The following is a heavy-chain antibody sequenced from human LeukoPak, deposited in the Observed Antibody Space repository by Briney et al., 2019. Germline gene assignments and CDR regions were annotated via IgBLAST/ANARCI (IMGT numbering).Heavy chain of an antibody. CDR3: ASASSGGTYYGYFDY. D-gene: IGHD1-26*01. V-gene: IGHV3-53*01. Sequence: PGGSLRLSCAASGFTVSSNYMTWVRQAPGKGLEWVSVIYPSGSTYYADSVKGRFTISRDTSQNTLYLQMNSLRAEDTAVYYCASASSGGTYYGYFDYWGQGALVTVSS. J-gene: IGHJ4*02. CDR1: GFTVSSNY. CDR2: IYPSGST.